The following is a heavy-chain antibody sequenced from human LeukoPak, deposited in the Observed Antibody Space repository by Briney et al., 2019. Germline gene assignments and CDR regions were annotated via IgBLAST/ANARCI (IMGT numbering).Heavy chain of an antibody. CDR1: GGSISSGDYY. Sequence: SQTLSLTCTVSGGSISSGDYYWSWIRQPPGKGLEWIGYIYYSGSTYYNPSLKSRVTISVDTSKNQFSLKLSSVTAADTAVYYCARERGLGYCSSTSCLDGAFDIWGQGTMVTVSS. V-gene: IGHV4-30-4*01. CDR3: ARERGLGYCSSTSCLDGAFDI. J-gene: IGHJ3*02. D-gene: IGHD2-2*01. CDR2: IYYSGST.